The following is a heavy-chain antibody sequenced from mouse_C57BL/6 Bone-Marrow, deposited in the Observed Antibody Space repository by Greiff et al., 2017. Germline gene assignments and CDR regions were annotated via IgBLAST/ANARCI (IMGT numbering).Heavy chain of an antibody. J-gene: IGHJ4*01. Sequence: QVQLQQPGPELVKPGASVKLSCKASGYTFTSYWMHWVKQRHGQGLEWIGNINPSNGGTNYNEKFKSKATLTVDKSSSTAYMQLSSLTSEDSAVYYCARGSKDYYARDYWGQGTSVTVAS. CDR3: ARGSKDYYARDY. CDR1: GYTFTSYW. V-gene: IGHV1-53*01. CDR2: INPSNGGT.